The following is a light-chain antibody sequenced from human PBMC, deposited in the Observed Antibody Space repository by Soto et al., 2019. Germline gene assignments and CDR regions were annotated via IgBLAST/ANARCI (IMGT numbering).Light chain of an antibody. CDR3: QQSYSNPYT. V-gene: IGKV1-39*01. J-gene: IGKJ2*01. Sequence: IRMTQSPSSLSASIGDRVTISCRASQSITSYLNWYQQKPGKAPKLLIYAASGVQSGVPPRFSGSGSGTDFILTISSLRPDDIATYYCQQSYSNPYTFGQGTKVDIK. CDR2: AAS. CDR1: QSITSY.